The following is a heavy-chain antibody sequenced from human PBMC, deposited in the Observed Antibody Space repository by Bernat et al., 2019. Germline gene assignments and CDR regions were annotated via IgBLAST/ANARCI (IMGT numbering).Heavy chain of an antibody. CDR1: GFTFSTYG. CDR2: IWGDGGKE. J-gene: IGHJ6*03. V-gene: IGHV3-33*01. CDR3: ARTFDTYYMDV. Sequence: QVHLVESGGGVVQPGRSLRLSCAASGFTFSTYGMHWVRQAPGRGLEWMAVIWGDGGKEYYADSVKGRFTISRDNSKNTLYLQMNSLRADDTGIYYCARTFDTYYMDVWGKGTTVTVSS.